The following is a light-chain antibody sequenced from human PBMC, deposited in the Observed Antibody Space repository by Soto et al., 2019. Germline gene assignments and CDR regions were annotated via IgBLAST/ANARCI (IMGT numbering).Light chain of an antibody. V-gene: IGLV2-23*02. CDR1: SSDVGTYNL. Sequence: QSALTQPASVSGSPGQSITISCTGTSSDVGTYNLVSWYQQYPGKAPKLILYEVNKRPSGVSNRFSGSKSGNSASLTISGLQAEDETVYYCCSYAGGSALYVFGTGTKV. CDR3: CSYAGGSALYV. J-gene: IGLJ1*01. CDR2: EVN.